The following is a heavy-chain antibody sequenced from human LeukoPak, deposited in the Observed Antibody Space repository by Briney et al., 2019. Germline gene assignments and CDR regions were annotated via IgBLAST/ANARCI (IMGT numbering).Heavy chain of an antibody. Sequence: ASVKVSCKASGYTFTGYYMHWVRQAPGQGLEWMGIINPSGGSTSHAQKFQGRVTITADESTSTAYMELSSLRSEDTAVYYCARVPPAAAGTYYYYYYMDVWGKGTTVTVSS. J-gene: IGHJ6*03. D-gene: IGHD6-13*01. CDR1: GYTFTGYY. V-gene: IGHV1-46*01. CDR3: ARVPPAAAGTYYYYYYMDV. CDR2: INPSGGST.